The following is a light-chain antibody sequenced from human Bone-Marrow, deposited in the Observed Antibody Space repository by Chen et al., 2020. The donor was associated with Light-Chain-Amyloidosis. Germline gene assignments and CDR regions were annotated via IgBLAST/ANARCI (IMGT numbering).Light chain of an antibody. CDR2: EVT. CDR1: SSDVGSFDL. Sequence: QSALTQPASVSGSPGQSITISCTGTSSDVGSFDLVSWYQQHPGKAPKLMIYEVTKRPSGISNRFSGSKSGNTASLTISWLQAEDEAYYYCCSYAGSHLWVFGGGTKLTVL. J-gene: IGLJ3*02. CDR3: CSYAGSHLWV. V-gene: IGLV2-23*02.